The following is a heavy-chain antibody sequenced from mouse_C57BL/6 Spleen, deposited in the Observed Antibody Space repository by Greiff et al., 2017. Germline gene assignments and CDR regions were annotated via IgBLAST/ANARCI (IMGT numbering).Heavy chain of an antibody. J-gene: IGHJ2*01. CDR3: ARGVTSYYFDY. CDR2: INPGSGGT. D-gene: IGHD2-2*01. CDR1: GYAFTNYL. V-gene: IGHV1-54*01. Sequence: QVQLQQSGAELVRPGTSVKVSCKASGYAFTNYLIEWVKQRPGQGLERIGVINPGSGGTNYNEKFKGKATLTADKSSSTAYMQLSSLTSEDSAVYFCARGVTSYYFDYWGQGTTLAVSS.